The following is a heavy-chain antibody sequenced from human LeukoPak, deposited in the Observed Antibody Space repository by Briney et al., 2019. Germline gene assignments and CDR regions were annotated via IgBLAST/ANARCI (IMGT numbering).Heavy chain of an antibody. CDR1: GYTFTSYG. CDR2: MSAYNGNT. CDR3: ARDGARSSGWYSGAFDI. Sequence: ASVKVSCKASGYTFTSYGISWVRQAPGQGLEWMGWMSAYNGNTNYAQKLQGRVTMTTDTSTSTAYMELRSLRSDDTAVYYCARDGARSSGWYSGAFDIWGQGTMVTVSS. V-gene: IGHV1-18*01. D-gene: IGHD6-19*01. J-gene: IGHJ3*02.